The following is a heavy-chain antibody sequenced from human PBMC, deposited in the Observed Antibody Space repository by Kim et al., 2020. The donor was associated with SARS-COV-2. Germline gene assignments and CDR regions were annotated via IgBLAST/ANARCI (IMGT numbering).Heavy chain of an antibody. D-gene: IGHD3-10*01. J-gene: IGHJ4*02. CDR2: INHSGST. V-gene: IGHV4-34*01. Sequence: SETLSLTCAVYGGSFSGYYWSWIRQPPGKGLEWIGEINHSGSTNYNPSLKSRVTISVDTSKNQFSLKLSSVTAEDTAVYYCARGRGRYYFDYWGQGTLVTVSS. CDR1: GGSFSGYY. CDR3: ARGRGRYYFDY.